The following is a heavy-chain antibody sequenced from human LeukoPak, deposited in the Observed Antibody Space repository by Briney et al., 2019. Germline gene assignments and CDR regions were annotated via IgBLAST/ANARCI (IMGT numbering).Heavy chain of an antibody. D-gene: IGHD6-13*01. J-gene: IGHJ5*02. CDR3: ASSAAAGTFWFDP. CDR1: GGSISSGGYS. CDR2: IYYSGST. Sequence: SETLSLTCTVSGGSISSGGYSWSWIRQHPGKGLVWIGYIYYSGSTYYNPSLKSRVTISVYTSKSQFSLKLSSVTAADTAVYYRASSAAAGTFWFDPWGPGTLVTVSS. V-gene: IGHV4-31*03.